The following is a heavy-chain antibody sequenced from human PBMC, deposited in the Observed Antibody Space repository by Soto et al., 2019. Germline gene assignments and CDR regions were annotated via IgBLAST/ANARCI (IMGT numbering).Heavy chain of an antibody. CDR2: IIPILGIA. Sequence: QVQLVQSGAEVKKPGSSVKVSCKASGGTFSSYTISWVRQAPGQGLEWMGRIIPILGIANYAQKFQGRVTITADKATSTDYMELSSLRSEDTAVYYCARTRRDSGDYWGQGTLVTVSS. V-gene: IGHV1-69*02. J-gene: IGHJ4*02. D-gene: IGHD6-19*01. CDR3: ARTRRDSGDY. CDR1: GGTFSSYT.